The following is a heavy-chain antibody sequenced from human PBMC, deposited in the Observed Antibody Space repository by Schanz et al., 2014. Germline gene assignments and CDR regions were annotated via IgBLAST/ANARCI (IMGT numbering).Heavy chain of an antibody. CDR2: INPNSGGT. J-gene: IGHJ2*01. CDR3: ARDVGRPGHFWYFDL. D-gene: IGHD1-1*01. Sequence: QVQLVQSGAEVKKPGASVKVSCKASGHPFTAYYMHWVRQAPGQGLEWMGRINPNSGGTNYAQKFQGRISMTRDTSTTTFYMELSSLTSDDTAVYFCARDVGRPGHFWYFDLWGRGTLVTVSS. CDR1: GHPFTAYY. V-gene: IGHV1-2*06.